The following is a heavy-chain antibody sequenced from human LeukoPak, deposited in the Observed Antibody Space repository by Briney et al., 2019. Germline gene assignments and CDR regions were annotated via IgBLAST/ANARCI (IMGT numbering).Heavy chain of an antibody. CDR2: IIPILGIA. D-gene: IGHD6-13*01. CDR1: GGTFSSYA. CDR3: ARESIIAAAGKNYADY. J-gene: IGHJ4*02. V-gene: IGHV1-69*04. Sequence: EASVKVSCKASGGTFSSYAISWVRQAPGQGLEWMGRIIPILGIANYAQKFQGRVTITADKSTSTAYMELSSLRSEDTAVYYCARESIIAAAGKNYADYWGQGTLVTVSS.